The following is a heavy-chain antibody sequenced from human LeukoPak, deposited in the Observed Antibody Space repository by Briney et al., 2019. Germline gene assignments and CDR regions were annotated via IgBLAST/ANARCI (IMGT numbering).Heavy chain of an antibody. CDR2: VSSSSTYT. Sequence: GGSLRLSCAASGFTFTDYYMSWIGQAPAKGLEWVSYVSSSSTYTKYPDSVKGRFAISRDNAKNSLYLQMNSLRAEDTAVYYCARVGYRYCSGANCYAPFDFWGQGTLVTVSS. CDR1: GFTFTDYY. CDR3: ARVGYRYCSGANCYAPFDF. D-gene: IGHD2-2*01. V-gene: IGHV3-11*05. J-gene: IGHJ4*02.